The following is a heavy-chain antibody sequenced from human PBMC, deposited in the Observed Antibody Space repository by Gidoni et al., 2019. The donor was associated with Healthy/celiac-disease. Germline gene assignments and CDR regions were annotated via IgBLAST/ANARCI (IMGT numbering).Heavy chain of an antibody. D-gene: IGHD5-12*01. J-gene: IGHJ6*02. Sequence: QVQLQESGPGLVTPSETLSLTCTVSGGSISSYYWGWIRPPPGKGLEWIGYIYYSGSTNYNPYRKSRVTISVDTSKNQFSLKLSSVTAADTAVYYCARAGDGYNTISYGMDVWGQGTTVTVSS. CDR2: IYYSGST. CDR3: ARAGDGYNTISYGMDV. V-gene: IGHV4-59*01. CDR1: GGSISSYY.